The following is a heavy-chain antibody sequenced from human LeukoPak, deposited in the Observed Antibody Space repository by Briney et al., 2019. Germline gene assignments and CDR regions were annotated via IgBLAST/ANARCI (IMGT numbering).Heavy chain of an antibody. CDR3: ARPRGPYCSSTSCYEGYNWFDP. Sequence: GGSLRLSCAASGFTFSDYYMSWIRQAPGKGLEWVSYISSSGSTIYYADSVKGRFTISRDNAKNSLYLQMNSLRAEDTAVYYCARPRGPYCSSTSCYEGYNWFDPWGQGTLVTVSS. D-gene: IGHD2-2*01. V-gene: IGHV3-11*01. CDR2: ISSSGSTI. CDR1: GFTFSDYY. J-gene: IGHJ5*02.